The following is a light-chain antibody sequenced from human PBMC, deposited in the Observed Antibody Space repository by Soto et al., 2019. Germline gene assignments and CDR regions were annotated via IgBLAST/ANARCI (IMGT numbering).Light chain of an antibody. CDR3: QSYDSSLSVV. CDR1: SSNIGAGYS. CDR2: GNS. J-gene: IGLJ2*01. V-gene: IGLV1-40*01. Sequence: QSVLTQPPSVSGAPGQRVTISCTGSSSNIGAGYSVPWYQQLPGTAPKLPIYGNSNRPSGVPDRFYGSKSGTSASLAITGLQAEDEADYYCQSYDSSLSVVFGGGTKLTVL.